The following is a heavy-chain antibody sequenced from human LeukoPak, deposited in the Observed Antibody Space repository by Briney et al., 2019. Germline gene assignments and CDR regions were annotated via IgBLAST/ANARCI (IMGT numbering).Heavy chain of an antibody. CDR2: INSNGGST. CDR1: GFTFSNYA. D-gene: IGHD5-12*01. Sequence: GGSLRLSCSVSGFTFSNYAMHWVRQAPGKGLQLLSSINSNGGSTYYADSVKGRFTISRDNSKSKLYLQMNRLRSEDTAVYYCVKSGYSSSSDVDYWGQGTLVTVSS. CDR3: VKSGYSSSSDVDY. V-gene: IGHV3-64D*09. J-gene: IGHJ4*02.